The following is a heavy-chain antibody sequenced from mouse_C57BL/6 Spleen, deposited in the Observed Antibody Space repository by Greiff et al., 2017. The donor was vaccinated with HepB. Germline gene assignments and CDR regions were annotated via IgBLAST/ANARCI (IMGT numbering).Heavy chain of an antibody. CDR2: ISYDGSN. J-gene: IGHJ1*03. D-gene: IGHD1-1*01. CDR3: ARELITTVVATDFDV. Sequence: EVKLMESGPGLVKPSQSLSLTCSVTGYSITSGYYWNWIRQFPGNKLEWMGYISYDGSNNYNPSLKNRISITRDTSKNQFFLKLNSVTTEDTATYYCARELITTVVATDFDVWGTGTTVTVSS. CDR1: GYSITSGYY. V-gene: IGHV3-6*01.